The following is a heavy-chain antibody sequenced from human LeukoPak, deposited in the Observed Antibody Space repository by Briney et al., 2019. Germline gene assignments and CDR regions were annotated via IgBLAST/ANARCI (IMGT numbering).Heavy chain of an antibody. D-gene: IGHD2-2*01. CDR3: ATYCSSTSCPKGHYFDY. V-gene: IGHV3-30*02. J-gene: IGHJ4*02. CDR2: IRSDGVSK. Sequence: PGGSLRLSCAASGFTFTTHGMHWVRQAPGKGLEWVAFIRSDGVSKYYADSVKGRFTISRDNSKNTLYLQMNSLRAEDTAVYYCATYCSSTSCPKGHYFDYWGQGTLVAVSS. CDR1: GFTFTTHG.